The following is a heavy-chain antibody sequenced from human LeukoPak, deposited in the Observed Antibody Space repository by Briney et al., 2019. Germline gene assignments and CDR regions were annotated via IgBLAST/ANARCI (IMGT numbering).Heavy chain of an antibody. CDR3: ARLVAVAGDFDY. Sequence: SETLSLTCTVSGGSISSSSYYWGWIRQPPGKGLEWIGSIYYSGSTYYNPSLESRVTISVDTSKNQFSLKLSSVTAADTAVYYCARLVAVAGDFDYWGQGTLVTVSS. J-gene: IGHJ4*02. D-gene: IGHD6-19*01. V-gene: IGHV4-39*01. CDR1: GGSISSSSYY. CDR2: IYYSGST.